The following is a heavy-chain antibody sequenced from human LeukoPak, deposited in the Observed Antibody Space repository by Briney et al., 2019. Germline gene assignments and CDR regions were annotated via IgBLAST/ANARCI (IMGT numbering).Heavy chain of an antibody. J-gene: IGHJ4*02. Sequence: SETLSLTCSSFADSIRSDYWASIRQSPGKGLEWIGLVYNSGSTNYNPSLKCRVTISLDTSKNQFSLKVTSVTAADTAVYYCASEFSPWGPGTLVTVSS. CDR2: VYNSGST. CDR3: ASEFSP. V-gene: IGHV4-59*01. CDR1: ADSIRSDY.